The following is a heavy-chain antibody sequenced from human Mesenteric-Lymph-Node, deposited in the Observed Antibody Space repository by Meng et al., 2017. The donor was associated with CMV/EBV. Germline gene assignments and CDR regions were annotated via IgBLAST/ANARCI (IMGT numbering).Heavy chain of an antibody. CDR3: ARDACGGDCYTDRSFDC. Sequence: FTFSTYWMHWVRQAPGKGLVWVSRINSDGSSTAYADSVKGRFTVSRDNAKNTLYLQMNSLRVEDTAVYYCARDACGGDCYTDRSFDCWGQGTLVTVSS. V-gene: IGHV3-74*01. J-gene: IGHJ4*02. CDR1: FTFSTYW. D-gene: IGHD2-21*01. CDR2: INSDGSST.